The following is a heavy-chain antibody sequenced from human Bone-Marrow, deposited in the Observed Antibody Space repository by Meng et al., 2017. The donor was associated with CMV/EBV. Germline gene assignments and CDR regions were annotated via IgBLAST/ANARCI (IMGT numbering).Heavy chain of an antibody. CDR3: ARQGGGGDCYNY. D-gene: IGHD2-21*01. CDR1: GGTFSRYA. CDR2: IIASFGTA. Sequence: SCKASGGTFSRYAISWVRQAPGQGLEWMGGIIASFGTANCAKKCQGRVTITTDESTSTAYMELSSLRSEDTAVYYCARQGGGGDCYNYWGQGTLVTVSS. V-gene: IGHV1-69*05. J-gene: IGHJ4*02.